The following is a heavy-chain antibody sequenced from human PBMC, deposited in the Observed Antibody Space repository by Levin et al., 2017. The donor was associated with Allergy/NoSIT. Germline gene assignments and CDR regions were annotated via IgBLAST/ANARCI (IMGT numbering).Heavy chain of an antibody. CDR2: IYYGGNT. J-gene: IGHJ4*02. Sequence: SETLSLTCTVSGVSFTHSPYYWTWVRQQPGKGLEWIGYIYYGGNTYQNPSLKSRLAISIDSSKNQFSLTLTSVTAADTAVYYCARGDSSAFHPFDYWGQGTLVTVSS. V-gene: IGHV4-31*03. CDR1: GVSFTHSPYY. D-gene: IGHD6-6*01. CDR3: ARGDSSAFHPFDY.